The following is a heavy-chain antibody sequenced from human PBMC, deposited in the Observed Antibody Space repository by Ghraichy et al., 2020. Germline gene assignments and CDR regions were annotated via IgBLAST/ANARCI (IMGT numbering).Heavy chain of an antibody. V-gene: IGHV3-23*01. D-gene: IGHD2-15*01. CDR3: AKSWGYCSGGACPPYNWFDP. CDR1: GFTFSSYA. J-gene: IGHJ5*02. Sequence: GGYLRLSCAASGFTFSSYAMSWVRQAPGKGLEWVSTIGSSGGSTYHADSVKGRFTVSRDNSKNTLFMQMSSLRAEDTAVYYCAKSWGYCSGGACPPYNWFDPWGQGTLVTVSS. CDR2: IGSSGGST.